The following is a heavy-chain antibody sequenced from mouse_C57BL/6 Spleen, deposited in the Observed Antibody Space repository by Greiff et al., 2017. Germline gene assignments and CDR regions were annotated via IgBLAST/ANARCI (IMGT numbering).Heavy chain of an antibody. J-gene: IGHJ4*01. CDR2: INPNNGGT. CDR1: GYTFTDYY. D-gene: IGHD2-1*01. V-gene: IGHV1-26*01. CDR3: ANLLSPMDY. Sequence: VQLQQSGPELVKPGASVKISCKASGYTFTDYYMNWVKQSHGKSLEWIGDINPNNGGTSYNQKFKGKATLTVDKSSSTAYMELRSLTSEDSAVYYCANLLSPMDYWGQGTSVTVSS.